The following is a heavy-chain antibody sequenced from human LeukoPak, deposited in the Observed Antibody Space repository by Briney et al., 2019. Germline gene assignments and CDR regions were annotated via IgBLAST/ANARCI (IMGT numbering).Heavy chain of an antibody. Sequence: GASVKVSCKASGGTFSSYAISWVRQAPGQGLEWMGWINAYNGNTNYAQKLQGRVTMTTDTSTSTAYMELRSLRSDDTAVYYCARGPEEYYDFWSGYSQPYYFDYWGQGTLVTVSS. CDR1: GGTFSSYA. CDR3: ARGPEEYYDFWSGYSQPYYFDY. J-gene: IGHJ4*02. V-gene: IGHV1-18*01. D-gene: IGHD3-3*01. CDR2: INAYNGNT.